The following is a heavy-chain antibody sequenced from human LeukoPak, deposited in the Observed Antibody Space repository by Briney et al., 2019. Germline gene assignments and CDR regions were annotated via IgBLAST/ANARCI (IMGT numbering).Heavy chain of an antibody. Sequence: ASVKVSCKASGYTFSDYYIHWVRQAPGQGLEWMGRINPNSGVTNYAKNFQGRVTITRDTSISTASMELSSLRSDDTAVYYCARQSEPKGDYWGQGTPVTVSS. CDR3: ARQSEPKGDY. V-gene: IGHV1-2*06. CDR1: GYTFSDYY. CDR2: INPNSGVT. J-gene: IGHJ4*02.